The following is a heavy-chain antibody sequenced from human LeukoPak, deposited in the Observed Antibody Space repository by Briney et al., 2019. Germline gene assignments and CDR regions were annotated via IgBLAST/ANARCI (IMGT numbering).Heavy chain of an antibody. CDR2: IYYSGST. CDR1: GGSISSYY. CDR3: ARDLSISGRGAFDI. D-gene: IGHD3-10*01. Sequence: SETLSLTCTVSGGSISSYYWSWIRQPPGKGLEWIGYIYYSGSTNYNPSLKSRVTISVDTSKNQFSLKLSSVTAADTAVYYCARDLSISGRGAFDIWGQGTMVTVSS. J-gene: IGHJ3*02. V-gene: IGHV4-59*01.